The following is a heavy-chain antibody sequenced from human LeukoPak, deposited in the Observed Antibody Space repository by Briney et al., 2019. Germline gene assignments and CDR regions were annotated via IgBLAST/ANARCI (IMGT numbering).Heavy chain of an antibody. Sequence: GGSLRLSCAASGFTFSSYSMNWVRQAPGKGLEWVSFISSSSSYIYYADSVKGRFTISRDNAKNSLYLQMNSLRAEDTAVYYCARAQYCSGGSCYLGSGMDVWGQGTTVTVSS. CDR3: ARAQYCSGGSCYLGSGMDV. CDR2: ISSSSSYI. V-gene: IGHV3-21*01. J-gene: IGHJ6*02. D-gene: IGHD2-15*01. CDR1: GFTFSSYS.